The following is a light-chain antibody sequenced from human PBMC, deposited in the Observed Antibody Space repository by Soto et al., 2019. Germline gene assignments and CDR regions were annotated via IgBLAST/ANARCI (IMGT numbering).Light chain of an antibody. J-gene: IGKJ1*01. CDR1: QSISSW. V-gene: IGKV1-5*03. Sequence: DIQMTQSPSTLSASVGDRVTITCRASQSISSWLAWYQQKPGKAPKLLIYKASTLKSGVPSRFSGSGSGTEFTLTISSLQSEDFAVYYCQRYSDWPPWTFGQGTKVDI. CDR3: QRYSDWPPWT. CDR2: KAS.